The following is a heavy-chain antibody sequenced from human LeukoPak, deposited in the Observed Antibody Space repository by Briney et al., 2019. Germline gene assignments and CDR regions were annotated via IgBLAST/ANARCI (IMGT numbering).Heavy chain of an antibody. Sequence: ASVKVSCKGSGYTFSSYGISWGRQGPGQRLEGMGWISAYNGNTNYAQKLQGRVTMTTDTSTSTAYMELRSLRSDDTAVYYCARGKTPVLRFLEWLPYGMDVWGQGTTVTVSS. CDR1: GYTFSSYG. CDR3: ARGKTPVLRFLEWLPYGMDV. CDR2: ISAYNGNT. V-gene: IGHV1-18*01. J-gene: IGHJ6*02. D-gene: IGHD3-3*01.